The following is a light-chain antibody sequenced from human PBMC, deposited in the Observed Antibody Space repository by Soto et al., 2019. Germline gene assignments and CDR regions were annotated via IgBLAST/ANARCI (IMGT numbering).Light chain of an antibody. CDR2: GAS. V-gene: IGKV3-15*01. CDR1: QSVSSN. Sequence: EIVMTQSPATLSVSPGERATLSCRASQSVSSNLAWYQQKPGQAPRLLIYGASSRATGIPVRFSGSGSGTEFTLTISSLRSEDFAVYYCQQYNNWPLTFGQGTRLEIK. J-gene: IGKJ5*01. CDR3: QQYNNWPLT.